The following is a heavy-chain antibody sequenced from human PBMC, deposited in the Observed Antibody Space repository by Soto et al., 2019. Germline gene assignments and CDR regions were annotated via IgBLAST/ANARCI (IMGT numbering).Heavy chain of an antibody. Sequence: ASVKVSCKASGRTFSSYAISWVRQAPGQGLEWMGAIIPIFGTANYAQKVQVRVTITADESTSTAYMELSSLRSEDTAVYYCARDEVVTAILDGGGENYYYYGMDVLGQGTTVTVSS. CDR3: ARDEVVTAILDGGGENYYYYGMDV. V-gene: IGHV1-69*13. CDR2: IIPIFGTA. J-gene: IGHJ6*02. D-gene: IGHD2-21*02. CDR1: GRTFSSYA.